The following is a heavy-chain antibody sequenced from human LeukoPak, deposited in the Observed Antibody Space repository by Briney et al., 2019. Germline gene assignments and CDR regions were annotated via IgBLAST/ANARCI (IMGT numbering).Heavy chain of an antibody. CDR2: ISYDGNKK. Sequence: GGSLRLSCAASGFIFSRYGMHWVRQAPGKGLEWVAYISYDGNKKDYADFVKGRFTVSRDNAKSSLYLQMNSLRVEDTAVYYCVRGEGGDYGGYWGQGTLVTVSS. CDR3: VRGEGGDYGGY. V-gene: IGHV3-30*02. J-gene: IGHJ4*02. CDR1: GFIFSRYG. D-gene: IGHD4-17*01.